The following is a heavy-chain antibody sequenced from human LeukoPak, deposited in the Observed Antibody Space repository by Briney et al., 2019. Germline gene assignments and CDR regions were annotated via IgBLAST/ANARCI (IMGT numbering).Heavy chain of an antibody. D-gene: IGHD6-19*01. CDR1: GYTLTELS. J-gene: IGHJ5*02. Sequence: ASVKVSCKVSGYTLTELSMHWVRQAPGKGLEWVGGFDPEDGETIYAQKFQGRVTMTEDTSTDTAYMELSSLRSEDTAVYYCATYTQWLVRGVGNWFDPWGQGTLVTVSS. CDR3: ATYTQWLVRGVGNWFDP. CDR2: FDPEDGET. V-gene: IGHV1-24*01.